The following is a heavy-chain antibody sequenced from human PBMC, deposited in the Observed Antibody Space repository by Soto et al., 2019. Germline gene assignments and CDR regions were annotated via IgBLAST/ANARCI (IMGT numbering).Heavy chain of an antibody. V-gene: IGHV4-59*11. CDR3: AGDGVVRGNHGVDV. CDR1: GGSMSGHY. Sequence: QVQLQESGPGLVKPSETLSLTCTVSGGSMSGHYWSWFRKSPGKGLEWIGNIYYSGSTNYNPSLKSRVTISVDTSKNQFSLKLRSVTAADTAVFYCAGDGVVRGNHGVDVWGQGTTVTVSS. J-gene: IGHJ6*02. CDR2: IYYSGST. D-gene: IGHD3-10*01.